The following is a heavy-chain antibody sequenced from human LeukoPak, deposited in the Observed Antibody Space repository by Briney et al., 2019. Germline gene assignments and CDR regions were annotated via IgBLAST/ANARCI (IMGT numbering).Heavy chain of an antibody. D-gene: IGHD7-27*01. CDR2: INLDGSET. Sequence: GGSLRRSCAGSGFTFSGYWINWVRQAPGRGLEWVANINLDGSETYYVDSVKGRFTISRDNAKNSLYLQMNSLRAEDTAVYYCARDNWGFDIWGQGTMVTVSS. CDR3: ARDNWGFDI. J-gene: IGHJ3*02. CDR1: GFTFSGYW. V-gene: IGHV3-7*04.